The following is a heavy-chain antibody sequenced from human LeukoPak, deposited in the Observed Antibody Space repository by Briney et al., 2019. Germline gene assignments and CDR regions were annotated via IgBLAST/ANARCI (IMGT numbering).Heavy chain of an antibody. V-gene: IGHV3-23*01. CDR2: ISGSGGST. CDR1: GFTFNTYA. Sequence: GGTLSLSCAASGFTFNTYAMTWVRQAPGKGLEWVSGISGSGGSTYYADSVKGRFTISRDNSKNTLYLQMNSLRAEDTAVYYCAKEVRGSGVYFDSWGQGTLVTVSS. CDR3: AKEVRGSGVYFDS. J-gene: IGHJ4*02. D-gene: IGHD3-10*01.